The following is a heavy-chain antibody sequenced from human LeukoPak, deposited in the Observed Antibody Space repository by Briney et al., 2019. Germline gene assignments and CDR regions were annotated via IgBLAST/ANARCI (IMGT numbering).Heavy chain of an antibody. D-gene: IGHD3-10*01. V-gene: IGHV4-59*08. Sequence: SETLSLTCTVSGGSISSYYWRWIRQPPGKGLEWIGYIYYSGSTNYNPSLKSRVTISVDTYKNQFSLKLSSVTAADTAVYYCARRPNYGPVFDYWGQGTLVTVSS. J-gene: IGHJ4*02. CDR2: IYYSGST. CDR3: ARRPNYGPVFDY. CDR1: GGSISSYY.